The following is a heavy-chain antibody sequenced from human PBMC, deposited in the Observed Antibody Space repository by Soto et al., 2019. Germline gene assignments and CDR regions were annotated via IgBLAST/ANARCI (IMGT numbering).Heavy chain of an antibody. CDR2: IVVGSGHT. Sequence: HMQLVQSGPEVRKPGTSVKVSCKASGFTLTNSAMQWVRQARGQRLEWIGWIVVGSGHTNYAQKFQKRVTITRDMSTSTTYVELGSLTSEDTAVYYCAATTWMQASHYAMDVWGQGTTVTVSS. V-gene: IGHV1-58*02. J-gene: IGHJ6*02. CDR3: AATTWMQASHYAMDV. D-gene: IGHD5-18*01. CDR1: GFTLTNSA.